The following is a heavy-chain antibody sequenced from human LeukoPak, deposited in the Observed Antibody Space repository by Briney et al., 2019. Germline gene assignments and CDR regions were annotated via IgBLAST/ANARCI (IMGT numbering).Heavy chain of an antibody. Sequence: SVKVSCKASGYTFTSYAISWVRQAPGQGLEWMGRIIPILGIANYAQKFQGRVTITADKSTSTAYMELSSLRSEDTAAYYCARVRRSKAGYAFDIWGQGTMVTVSS. CDR2: IIPILGIA. V-gene: IGHV1-69*04. CDR1: GYTFTSYA. CDR3: ARVRRSKAGYAFDI. J-gene: IGHJ3*02. D-gene: IGHD2-2*01.